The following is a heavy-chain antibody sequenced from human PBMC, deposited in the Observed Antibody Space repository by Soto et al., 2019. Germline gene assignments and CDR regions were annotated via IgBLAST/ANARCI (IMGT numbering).Heavy chain of an antibody. CDR2: IYYSGST. V-gene: IGHV4-31*03. D-gene: IGHD2-15*01. CDR1: GGSISSGGYY. J-gene: IGHJ4*02. Sequence: QVQLQESGPGLVKPSQTLSLTCTVSGGSISSGGYYWSWIRQHPGKGLEWIGYIYYSGSTYYNPSLTSRVTISVDASKNPSSLKRSSVTAAVTAVYYCARRDGGNFDYWGQGTLVTVSS. CDR3: ARRDGGNFDY.